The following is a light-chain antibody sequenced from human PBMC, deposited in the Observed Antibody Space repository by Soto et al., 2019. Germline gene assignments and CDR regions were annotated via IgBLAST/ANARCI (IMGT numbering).Light chain of an antibody. CDR2: AAS. V-gene: IGKV1-39*01. J-gene: IGKJ1*01. CDR1: QTVNTY. Sequence: DIQMTQSLSSLSAYIGDRVTITCRASQTVNTYLHWYQQKPGKAPKLLIYAASNLQSGVPSRFSGSGSGTNFTLSLNSLQPEDFATYYCQQGYSNPWTFGQGTKVDIK. CDR3: QQGYSNPWT.